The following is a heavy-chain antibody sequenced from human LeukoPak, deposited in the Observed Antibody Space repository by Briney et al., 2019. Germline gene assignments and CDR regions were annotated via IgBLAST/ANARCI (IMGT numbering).Heavy chain of an antibody. V-gene: IGHV4-39*07. D-gene: IGHD3-22*01. CDR3: ARVGALYDSRGYYHDAFDI. J-gene: IGHJ3*02. Sequence: SGTLSLTCTVSGGSISSSDYYWGWIRQPPGRGLEWIGSIYYSGSTYYNPSLKSRVTISLDTSGNQFSLKLSSVTAADTAVYYCARVGALYDSRGYYHDAFDIWGQGTMVTVSS. CDR2: IYYSGST. CDR1: GGSISSSDYY.